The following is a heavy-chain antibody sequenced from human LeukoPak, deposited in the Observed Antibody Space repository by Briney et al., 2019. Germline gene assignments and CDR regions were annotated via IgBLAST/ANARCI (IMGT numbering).Heavy chain of an antibody. D-gene: IGHD3-9*01. J-gene: IGHJ3*02. CDR3: ARLWPLGPYDILTGYKPDAFDI. Sequence: SETLSLTCTVSGGSISSSSYYWGWIRQPPGKGLEWIGSIYYSGSTYYNPSLKSRVTISVDTSKNQFSLKLSSVTAAGTAVYYCARLWPLGPYDILTGYKPDAFDIWGQGTMVTVSS. V-gene: IGHV4-39*01. CDR1: GGSISSSSYY. CDR2: IYYSGST.